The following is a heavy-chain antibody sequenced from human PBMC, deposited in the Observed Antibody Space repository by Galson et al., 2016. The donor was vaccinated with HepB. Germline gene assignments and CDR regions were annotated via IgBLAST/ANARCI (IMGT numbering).Heavy chain of an antibody. CDR1: GGPIKSGDYY. Sequence: TLSLTCSVSGGPIKSGDYYWSWIRQRPGKGLEWIGYISYSGRTYYNPSLKSRLTISVDTSNNEFSLRLSSVTAADTAVYFCARERNYGNYPYNYGLDVWGHGTSVTVSS. V-gene: IGHV4-31*03. J-gene: IGHJ6*02. D-gene: IGHD1-7*01. CDR3: ARERNYGNYPYNYGLDV. CDR2: ISYSGRT.